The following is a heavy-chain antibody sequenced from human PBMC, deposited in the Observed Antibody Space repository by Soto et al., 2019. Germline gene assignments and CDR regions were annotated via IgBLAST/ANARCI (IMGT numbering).Heavy chain of an antibody. CDR1: GDSVSSNSAA. CDR3: ARTTYDFWSGYNNNWFGP. V-gene: IGHV6-1*01. J-gene: IGHJ5*02. CDR2: TYYRSKWYN. Sequence: SQTLSLTCAISGDSVSSNSAAWNWIRQSPSRGLEWLGRTYYRSKWYNDYAVSVNSRITINPDTSKNQFSLQLNSVTPEDTAVYYCARTTYDFWSGYNNNWFGPCGQRPLVTASS. D-gene: IGHD3-3*01.